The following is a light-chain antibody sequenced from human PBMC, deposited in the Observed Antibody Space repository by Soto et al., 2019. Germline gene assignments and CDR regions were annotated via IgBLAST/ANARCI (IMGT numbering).Light chain of an antibody. J-gene: IGKJ1*01. V-gene: IGKV4-1*01. CDR3: QQYYSSPPT. Sequence: DIVLTQSPDSLAVYLGERATINCKYSHNILYSSDNKNYLSWYQQRPGQPPKLLFYWASTRESGVPDRFSGSGSGTHFTLTITSLQAEDVAVYYCQQYYSSPPTFGQGTKVDIK. CDR2: WAS. CDR1: HNILYSSDNKNY.